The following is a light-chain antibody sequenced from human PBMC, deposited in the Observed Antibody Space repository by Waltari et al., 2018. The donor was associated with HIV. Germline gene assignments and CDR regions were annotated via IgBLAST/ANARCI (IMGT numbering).Light chain of an antibody. J-gene: IGLJ3*02. CDR3: QVWDYRGYVM. V-gene: IGLV3-1*01. CDR1: RLGDRY. Sequence: SYELTQPPSVSVSPGQTASIRCSGDRLGDRYASWYHQRPGQSPVLIIYQDKKRPSGIPERFSGSNSGNTATLTISGTQTMDEADYYCQVWDYRGYVMFGGGTKLTVL. CDR2: QDK.